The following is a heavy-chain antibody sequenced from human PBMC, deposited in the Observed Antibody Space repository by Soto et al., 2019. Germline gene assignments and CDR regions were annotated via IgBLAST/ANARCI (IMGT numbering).Heavy chain of an antibody. CDR3: ARGVFYCYRRSGYSPDY. V-gene: IGHV3-30-3*01. CDR2: ISFDGSKK. Sequence: LRLSCEGSGFTSSSYVMHWVRQAPGKGLEWVALISFDGSKKNYADSVKGRFTISRDNSKNMMYLQMNSLRPEDTAVYYCARGVFYCYRRSGYSPDYWGQGPLVTVCS. CDR1: GFTSSSYV. D-gene: IGHD3-3*01. J-gene: IGHJ4*02.